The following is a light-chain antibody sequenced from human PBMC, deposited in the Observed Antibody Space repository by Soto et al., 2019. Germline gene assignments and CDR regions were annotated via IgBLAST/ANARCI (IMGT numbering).Light chain of an antibody. CDR2: GAS. Sequence: EIVMTQSPATLSLSPGERATLSCRASQSVSTYLAWYQQKPGQAPRLLIYGASTRATGIPDRFSGRGSGTELSLPIISRQHEDVVTDYCRQPFITRRTFGQGTKVDIK. J-gene: IGKJ1*01. CDR3: RQPFITRRT. V-gene: IGKV3D-15*01. CDR1: QSVSTY.